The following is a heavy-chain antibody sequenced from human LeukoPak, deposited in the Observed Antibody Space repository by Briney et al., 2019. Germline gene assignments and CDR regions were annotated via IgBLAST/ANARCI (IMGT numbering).Heavy chain of an antibody. J-gene: IGHJ6*02. V-gene: IGHV1-2*04. CDR1: GYTFTGYY. Sequence: ASVKVSCKDSGYTFTGYYMHWVRQTPGQGLEWMGWINPNSGGTNYAQKFQGWVTMTRDTSISTAYMELSRLRSDDTAVYYCARGGVPSVAYYYYGMDVWGQGTTVTVSS. CDR3: ARGGVPSVAYYYYGMDV. CDR2: INPNSGGT. D-gene: IGHD2-21*01.